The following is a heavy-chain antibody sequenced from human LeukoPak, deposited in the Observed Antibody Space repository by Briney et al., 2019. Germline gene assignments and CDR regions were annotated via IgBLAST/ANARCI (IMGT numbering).Heavy chain of an antibody. Sequence: SETLSLTCAVYGVSFSGYYWSWIRQPPGKGLEWIGEINESGATNCDPSLKSRVTMSIDTSMSQFSLSLRSVTAADTAVYFCARYVPVKTGPTRASFDYWGQGILVSVSS. D-gene: IGHD1-1*01. J-gene: IGHJ4*02. CDR3: ARYVPVKTGPTRASFDY. CDR2: INESGAT. CDR1: GVSFSGYY. V-gene: IGHV4-34*01.